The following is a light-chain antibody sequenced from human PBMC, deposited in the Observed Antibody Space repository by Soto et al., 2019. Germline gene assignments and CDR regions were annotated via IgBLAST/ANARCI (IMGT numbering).Light chain of an antibody. CDR1: NSGSKS. J-gene: IGLJ2*01. V-gene: IGLV3-21*04. CDR2: YDS. CDR3: QVWDSSSDHLRVV. Sequence: SYELTQPPSVSVAPGKTARITCGGNNSGSKSVHWYQQKPGQAPVLGIYYDSDRPSGIPERFSGSNAGNTATLTISRVEAGDEADYYCQVWDSSSDHLRVVFGGGTKLTVL.